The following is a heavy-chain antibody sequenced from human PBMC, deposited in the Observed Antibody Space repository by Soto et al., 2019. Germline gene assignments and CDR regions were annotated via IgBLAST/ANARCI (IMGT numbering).Heavy chain of an antibody. J-gene: IGHJ4*02. CDR1: GYTFTGYY. Sequence: QVQLVQSGAEVKKSGASVKVSCKASGYTFTGYYIHWVRQAPGQGLEWMGEISPNSGGTKYAQKFQGRVTMTRDTSITTVYMDLSNLSPDDTAVYYCGKGLSGDVDVFYWGQGTLVTVYS. V-gene: IGHV1-2*02. CDR3: GKGLSGDVDVFY. CDR2: ISPNSGGT. D-gene: IGHD7-27*01.